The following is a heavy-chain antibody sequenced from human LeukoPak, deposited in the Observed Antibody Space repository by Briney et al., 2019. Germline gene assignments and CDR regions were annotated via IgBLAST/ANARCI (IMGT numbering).Heavy chain of an antibody. Sequence: TGGSLRLSCAASGFTFDDYAMHWVRQAPGKGLEWVSLISGDGGSTYYADSVKGRFTISRDNSKNSLYLQMNSPRTEDTALYYCAKAPHDSYYYGMDVWGQGTTVTVSS. CDR1: GFTFDDYA. V-gene: IGHV3-43*02. CDR3: AKAPHDSYYYGMDV. J-gene: IGHJ6*02. D-gene: IGHD3-16*01. CDR2: ISGDGGST.